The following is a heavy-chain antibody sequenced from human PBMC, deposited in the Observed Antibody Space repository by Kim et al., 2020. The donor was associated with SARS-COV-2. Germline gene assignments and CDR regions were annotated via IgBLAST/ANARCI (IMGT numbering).Heavy chain of an antibody. CDR3: ARLYPRQGLYYFDY. CDR1: SVSISIYS. D-gene: IGHD2-15*01. Sequence: SETLSLTCTVSSVSISIYSWSWIRQPPGKGLEYIGYIYYTGSTNYNPSLKSRVTISVDTSKSQFSLKLSSVTAADTAVYYCARLYPRQGLYYFDYWGQGTLVTVSS. J-gene: IGHJ4*02. CDR2: IYYTGST. V-gene: IGHV4-59*12.